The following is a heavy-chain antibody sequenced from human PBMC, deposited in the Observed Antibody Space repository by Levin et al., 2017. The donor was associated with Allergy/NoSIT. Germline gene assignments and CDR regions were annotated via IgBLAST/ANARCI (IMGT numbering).Heavy chain of an antibody. CDR1: GGSVNSGTYY. J-gene: IGHJ6*02. Sequence: NPSETLSLTCTVSGGSVNSGTYYWSWIRQPPGKGLEWIGYINYRGGTKYNPSLNSRITISVDTSRKGFSLKLTSVTAADTAVYYCARNRIIVSGGNDYYYGMDVWGQGTTVTVSS. CDR3: ARNRIIVSGGNDYYYGMDV. V-gene: IGHV4-61*03. D-gene: IGHD5/OR15-5a*01. CDR2: INYRGGT.